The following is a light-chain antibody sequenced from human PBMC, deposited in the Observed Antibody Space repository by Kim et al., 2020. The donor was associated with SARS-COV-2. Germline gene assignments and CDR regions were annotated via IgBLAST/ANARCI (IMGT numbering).Light chain of an antibody. Sequence: QSVLTQPPSASGTPGQRVTISCSVLSSNIGSILVNWYQQLPGVAPKLLIYSNSFRPAGVPDRFSGSKSGTSASLAISGLQSEDEADYYCSAWDHSLTGPAFGGGTQLTVL. CDR3: SAWDHSLTGPA. CDR1: SSNIGSIL. CDR2: SNS. V-gene: IGLV1-44*01. J-gene: IGLJ3*02.